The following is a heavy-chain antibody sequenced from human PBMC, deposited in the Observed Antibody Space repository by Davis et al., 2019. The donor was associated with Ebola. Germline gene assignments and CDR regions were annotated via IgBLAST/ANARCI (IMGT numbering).Heavy chain of an antibody. V-gene: IGHV1-2*06. CDR1: GYTFSAYY. D-gene: IGHD5-12*01. CDR3: ARGVVATIFGDYSFYGMDV. J-gene: IGHJ6*04. Sequence: AASVKVSCKASGYTFSAYYIHWVRQAPGQGLEWMGRINPNTGGTNFAQKFQGGVTMTRDTSISTAYMELSRLTSDDTAIYYCARGVVATIFGDYSFYGMDVWGKGTTVTVSS. CDR2: INPNTGGT.